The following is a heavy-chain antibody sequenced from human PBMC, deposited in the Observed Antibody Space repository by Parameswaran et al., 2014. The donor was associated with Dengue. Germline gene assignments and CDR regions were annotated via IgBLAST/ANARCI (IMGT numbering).Heavy chain of an antibody. V-gene: IGHV1-69*04. J-gene: IGHJ6*02. CDR3: AREPTVLPLRYYYAMDV. Sequence: RLVRQAPGQGLEWMGRIRPSLGITNYAQKFQGRVTITADKSTTTLYMELSSLRSEDTAVYYCAREPTVLPLRYYYAMDVWGQGTTVTVSS. CDR2: IRPSLGIT. D-gene: IGHD4-23*01.